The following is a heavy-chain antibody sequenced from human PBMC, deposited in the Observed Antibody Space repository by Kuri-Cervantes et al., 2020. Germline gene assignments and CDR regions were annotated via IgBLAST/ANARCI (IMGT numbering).Heavy chain of an antibody. D-gene: IGHD5-18*01. CDR1: GFTFSSYG. CDR3: ARGYSYPSSGFDC. J-gene: IGHJ4*02. V-gene: IGHV3-30*03. CDR2: ISYDGSNK. Sequence: GGSLRLSCAASGFTFSSYGMHWVRQAPGKGLEWVAVISYDGSNKYYADSVKGRFTISRDNSKNTLYLQMNSLRADDTAVYYCARGYSYPSSGFDCWGQGTLVTVSS.